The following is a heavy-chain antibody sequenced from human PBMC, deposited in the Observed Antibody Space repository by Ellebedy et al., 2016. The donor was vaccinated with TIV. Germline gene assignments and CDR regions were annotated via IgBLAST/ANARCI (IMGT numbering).Heavy chain of an antibody. CDR3: ARVRLGYCSSDSCYNAFDV. J-gene: IGHJ3*01. CDR2: INHSGST. D-gene: IGHD2-2*02. CDR1: GGSFSDYY. V-gene: IGHV4-34*01. Sequence: SETLSLXXAVYGGSFSDYYWSWIRQPPGKELEWIGEINHSGSTNYNPSLKSRVTMSVDTSKSQFSLNLNSVTAADTAVYYCARVRLGYCSSDSCYNAFDVWGQGTMVAVSS.